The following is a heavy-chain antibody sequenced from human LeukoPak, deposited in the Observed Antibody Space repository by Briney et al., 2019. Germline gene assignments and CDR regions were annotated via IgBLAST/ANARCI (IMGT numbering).Heavy chain of an antibody. CDR3: AKGMGYASGSSYSYYYYMDV. CDR1: GGSFSGYY. Sequence: PSETLSLTCAVYGGSFSGYYWSWIRQPPGKGLEWVSSISRSGGSTHYADSVKGRFTISRDNSKNMLSLQMNSLRAEDTAVYYCAKGMGYASGSSYSYYYYMDVWGKGTTVTISS. CDR2: ISRSGGST. V-gene: IGHV3-23*01. J-gene: IGHJ6*03. D-gene: IGHD3-10*01.